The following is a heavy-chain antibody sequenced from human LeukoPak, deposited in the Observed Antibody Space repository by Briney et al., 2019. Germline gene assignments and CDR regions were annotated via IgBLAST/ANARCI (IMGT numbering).Heavy chain of an antibody. D-gene: IGHD2-2*01. Sequence: GGSLRLSCEASRLIFSGYEMNWVRQAPGKGLEWVSYISSSGDTIYYAESVKGRFTISRANAKNSLYLQMNSLRDEDTAVYYCARSRLEWGQGTLVTVSS. J-gene: IGHJ4*02. CDR1: RLIFSGYE. CDR3: ARSRLE. V-gene: IGHV3-48*03. CDR2: ISSSGDTI.